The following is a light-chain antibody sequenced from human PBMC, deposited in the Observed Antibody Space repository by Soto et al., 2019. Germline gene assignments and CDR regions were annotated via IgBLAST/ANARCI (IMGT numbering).Light chain of an antibody. V-gene: IGLV1-40*01. Sequence: QPVLTQPPSVSGAPGQRVTISCTGSSSNIGAGFDVHWYQHLPGTAPRLLIFLNNNRPSGVPDRFSGSKSGTSASLAITGLQAEDEADYYCQSYDSSLSNWVFGGGTKLTVL. CDR3: QSYDSSLSNWV. J-gene: IGLJ3*02. CDR2: LNN. CDR1: SSNIGAGFD.